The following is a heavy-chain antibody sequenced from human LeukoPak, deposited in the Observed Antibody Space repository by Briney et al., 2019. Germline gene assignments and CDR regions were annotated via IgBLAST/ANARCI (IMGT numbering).Heavy chain of an antibody. V-gene: IGHV3-15*01. Sequence: GGSLRLSCAASGFTFSNAWMSWVRQAPGKGLEWVGRIKSKTDGWTTDYAAPVKGRFTVSRDDSKNTLYLQMNSLKTEDTAVYYCTTPPAGYCSSTSCPDYYGMDVWGKGTTVTVSS. J-gene: IGHJ6*04. CDR2: IKSKTDGWTT. CDR3: TTPPAGYCSSTSCPDYYGMDV. D-gene: IGHD2-2*01. CDR1: GFTFSNAW.